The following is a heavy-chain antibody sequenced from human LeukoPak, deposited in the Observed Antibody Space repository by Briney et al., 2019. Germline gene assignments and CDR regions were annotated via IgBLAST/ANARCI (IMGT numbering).Heavy chain of an antibody. J-gene: IGHJ4*02. Sequence: PETLSLTCTVSGESISGFYWTWIRQHPGKGLECIGYIYYSWSTNYNPSLKSRVTISVDTSKNQFSLKLSSVTAADTAVYYCARGVVIAPQTFDYWGQGTLVTVSS. CDR1: GESISGFY. CDR3: ARGVVIAPQTFDY. D-gene: IGHD2-21*01. V-gene: IGHV4-59*01. CDR2: IYYSWST.